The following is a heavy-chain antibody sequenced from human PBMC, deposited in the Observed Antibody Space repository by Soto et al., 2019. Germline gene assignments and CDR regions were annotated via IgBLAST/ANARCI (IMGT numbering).Heavy chain of an antibody. CDR2: ISAYNGHT. CDR1: GYTFTSYG. CDR3: ARVPYSSGWHRGWFDP. V-gene: IGHV1-18*01. D-gene: IGHD6-19*01. Sequence: QVQLLQSGPEVKKPGASVKVSCKASGYTFTSYGITWVRQAPGQGLEWMGWISAYNGHTKYAQKVQGRANMTTDTSTSTAYMELRSLRSDDTAVYYCARVPYSSGWHRGWFDPWGQGTLVTVSS. J-gene: IGHJ5*02.